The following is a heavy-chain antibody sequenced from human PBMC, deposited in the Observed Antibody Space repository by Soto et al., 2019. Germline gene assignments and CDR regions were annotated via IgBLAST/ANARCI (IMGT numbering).Heavy chain of an antibody. CDR3: TTVYDILTGYIYYYGMDV. J-gene: IGHJ6*02. D-gene: IGHD3-9*01. Sequence: PGGSLRLSCAASGFTFSNAWMNWVRQAPGKGLEWVGRIKSKTDGGTTDYAAPVKGRFTISRDDSKNTLYLQMNSLKTEDTAVYYCTTVYDILTGYIYYYGMDVWGQGTTVTVSS. CDR1: GFTFSNAW. CDR2: IKSKTDGGTT. V-gene: IGHV3-15*07.